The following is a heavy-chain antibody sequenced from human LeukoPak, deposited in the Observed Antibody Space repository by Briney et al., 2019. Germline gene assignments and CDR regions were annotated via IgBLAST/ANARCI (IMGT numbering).Heavy chain of an antibody. CDR3: ARKPGGIAAAGYFQH. CDR1: GYTFTSYG. Sequence: ASVKVSCKASGYTFTSYGISWVRLAPGQGLEWMGWISAYNGNTNYAQKLQGRVTMTTDTSTSTAYMELRSLRSDDTAVYYCARKPGGIAAAGYFQHWGQGTLVTVSS. D-gene: IGHD6-13*01. CDR2: ISAYNGNT. J-gene: IGHJ1*01. V-gene: IGHV1-18*01.